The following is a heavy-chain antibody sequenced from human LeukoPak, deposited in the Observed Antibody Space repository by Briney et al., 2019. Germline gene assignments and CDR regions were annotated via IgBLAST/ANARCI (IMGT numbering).Heavy chain of an antibody. CDR3: ARDSGYDRNWFDP. Sequence: SQTLSLTCTVSGGSISSGGYYWSWIRQHPGKGLEWIGYIYYSGSTYYNPSLKSRVTISVETSKNQFSLKLSSVTAADTAVYYCARDSGYDRNWFDPWGQGTLVTVSS. CDR1: GGSISSGGYY. J-gene: IGHJ5*02. V-gene: IGHV4-31*03. D-gene: IGHD5-12*01. CDR2: IYYSGST.